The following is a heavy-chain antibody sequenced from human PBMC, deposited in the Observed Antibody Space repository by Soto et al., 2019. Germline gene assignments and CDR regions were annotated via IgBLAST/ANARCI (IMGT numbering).Heavy chain of an antibody. CDR1: GFTFSSYA. CDR3: VKLLYYYDSTPADY. Sequence: PGGSLILSCSASGFTFSSYAMHWVRQAPGKGLEYVSAISSNGGSTYYADSVKGRFTISRDNSKNTLYLQMSSLRAEDTAVYYCVKLLYYYDSTPADYWGQGTLVTVSS. V-gene: IGHV3-64D*06. CDR2: ISSNGGST. J-gene: IGHJ4*02. D-gene: IGHD3-22*01.